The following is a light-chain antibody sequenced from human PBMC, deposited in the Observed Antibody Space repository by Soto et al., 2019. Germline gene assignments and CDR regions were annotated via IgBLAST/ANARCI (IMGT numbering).Light chain of an antibody. CDR2: GAS. Sequence: EIVMTQSPATLSVSPGERATLSCRASQSVSSNLAWYQQKPGQAPRLLIYGASTRATGIPARFSGSGSGTEFTLTISSLQSEDFAVYYCQQYNNWRALTVGGGTKVEIK. V-gene: IGKV3-15*01. CDR1: QSVSSN. J-gene: IGKJ4*01. CDR3: QQYNNWRALT.